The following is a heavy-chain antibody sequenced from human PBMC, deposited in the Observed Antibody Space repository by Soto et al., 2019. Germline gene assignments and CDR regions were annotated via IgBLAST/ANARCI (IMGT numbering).Heavy chain of an antibody. J-gene: IGHJ4*02. V-gene: IGHV1-8*02. CDR2: MNPKSGNT. Sequence: VSVKVSCKASGYTFTNYDINWVRQATGQGLEWMGWMNPKSGNTGYAQQFQGRVIMTKSTSISTAYMELSRLRSEDTAVYYCVRVYGVIDYWGPGTLVTVSS. CDR1: GYTFTNYD. CDR3: VRVYGVIDY. D-gene: IGHD4-17*01.